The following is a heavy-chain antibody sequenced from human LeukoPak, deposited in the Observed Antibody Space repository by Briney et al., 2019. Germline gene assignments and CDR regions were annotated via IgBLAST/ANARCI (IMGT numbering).Heavy chain of an antibody. CDR2: ISSSGSTI. CDR3: ARDGIVGATTYLDY. CDR1: GFTLSNYE. D-gene: IGHD1-26*01. Sequence: GGSLRLSCAAYGFTLSNYEMNWVRQAPGKGLEWVSYISSSGSTIYYADSVKGRFTISRDNAKNSLYLQMNSLRAEDTAVYCCARDGIVGATTYLDYWGQGTLVTVSS. J-gene: IGHJ4*02. V-gene: IGHV3-48*03.